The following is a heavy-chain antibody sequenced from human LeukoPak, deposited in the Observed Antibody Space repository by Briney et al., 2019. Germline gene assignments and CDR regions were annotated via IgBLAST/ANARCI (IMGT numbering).Heavy chain of an antibody. CDR1: GFTFSSYG. J-gene: IGHJ6*03. V-gene: IGHV3-30*18. D-gene: IGHD3-3*01. Sequence: GGSLRLSCAASGFTFSSYGMHWVRQAPGKGLEWVAVISFDGSNKYYADSVKGRFTISRDNSKNTLYLQMNSLRVEDMAVYYCAKIGRKYDFWTGFYEEEVDYMDVWGKGTTVTVSS. CDR3: AKIGRKYDFWTGFYEEEVDYMDV. CDR2: ISFDGSNK.